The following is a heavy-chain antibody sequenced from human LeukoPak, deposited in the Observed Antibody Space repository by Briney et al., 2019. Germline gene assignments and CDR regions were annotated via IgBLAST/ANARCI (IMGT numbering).Heavy chain of an antibody. CDR3: ASAGGRIVARPGY. Sequence: GGSLRLSCAASGFTFSSSAMSWVRQAPGKGLEWVSAISNNGGYTYYADSVQGRFTISRDNSKSTLCLQMNSLRAEDTAVYYCASAGGRIVARPGYWGQGTLVTVSS. J-gene: IGHJ4*02. CDR1: GFTFSSSA. V-gene: IGHV3-23*01. D-gene: IGHD6-6*01. CDR2: ISNNGGYT.